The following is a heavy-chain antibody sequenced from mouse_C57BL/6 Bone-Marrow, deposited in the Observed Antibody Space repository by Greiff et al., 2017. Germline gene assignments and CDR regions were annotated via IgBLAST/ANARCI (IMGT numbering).Heavy chain of an antibody. Sequence: QVQLQQPGAELVKPGASVKLSCKASGYTFTSYWMHWVKQRPGQGLEWIGMIHPNSGSTNYNEKFKSKATLTVDQSSSTAYMQISSLTSEDSAVYYCARWLLFDYWGQGTTLTVSS. J-gene: IGHJ2*01. V-gene: IGHV1-64*01. CDR1: GYTFTSYW. D-gene: IGHD2-3*01. CDR2: IHPNSGST. CDR3: ARWLLFDY.